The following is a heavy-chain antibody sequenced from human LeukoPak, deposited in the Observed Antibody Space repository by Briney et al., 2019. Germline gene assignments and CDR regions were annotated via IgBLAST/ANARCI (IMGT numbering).Heavy chain of an antibody. CDR3: AKGYSYSYTHHFDY. CDR2: ISSSGSTI. J-gene: IGHJ4*02. CDR1: GFTFSSYE. V-gene: IGHV3-48*03. Sequence: GGSLRLSCSASGFTFSSYEMNWVRQAPGKGLEWVSYISSSGSTIYYADSVKGRFTISRDSAKNSLYLQMNSLRAEDSALYYCAKGYSYSYTHHFDYWGQGILVTVSS. D-gene: IGHD3-16*01.